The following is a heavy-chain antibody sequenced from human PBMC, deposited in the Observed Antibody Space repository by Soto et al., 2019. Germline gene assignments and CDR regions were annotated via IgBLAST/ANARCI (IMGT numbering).Heavy chain of an antibody. CDR2: FDPEDGET. Sequence: ASVKVSCKVSGYTLTELSMHWVRQAPGKGLEWMGGFDPEDGETIYAQKFQGRVTITADKSTSTAYMELSSLRSEDTVVYYCARAHCSGGSCPNDYWGQGTLVTVSS. V-gene: IGHV1-24*01. CDR1: GYTLTELS. J-gene: IGHJ4*02. D-gene: IGHD2-15*01. CDR3: ARAHCSGGSCPNDY.